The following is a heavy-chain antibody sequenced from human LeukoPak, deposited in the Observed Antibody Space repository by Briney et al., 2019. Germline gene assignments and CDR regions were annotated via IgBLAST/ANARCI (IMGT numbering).Heavy chain of an antibody. CDR2: IYPGDSDT. D-gene: IGHD3-16*01. CDR3: AIFDFLFGEITQWFDP. Sequence: GESPKISCKGSGYNFTIYWIGWVRQMPGKGLEWMGIIYPGDSDTRYSPSFQGQVTISADKSISTAYLQWSSLKASDTAIYYCAIFDFLFGEITQWFDPWGQGTPVTVSS. J-gene: IGHJ5*02. V-gene: IGHV5-51*01. CDR1: GYNFTIYW.